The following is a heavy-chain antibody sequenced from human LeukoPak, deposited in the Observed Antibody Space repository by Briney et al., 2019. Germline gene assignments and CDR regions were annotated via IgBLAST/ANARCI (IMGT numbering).Heavy chain of an antibody. Sequence: GASVKVSCKASGYTFTSYGISWVRQAPGQGLEWMGWISAYNGNTNYAQKLQGRVTMTTDTSTSTAYMELSSLRSEDTAVYYCARVLVVAGTGSSDYWGQGTLVTVSS. J-gene: IGHJ4*02. D-gene: IGHD6-19*01. CDR3: ARVLVVAGTGSSDY. CDR1: GYTFTSYG. CDR2: ISAYNGNT. V-gene: IGHV1-18*01.